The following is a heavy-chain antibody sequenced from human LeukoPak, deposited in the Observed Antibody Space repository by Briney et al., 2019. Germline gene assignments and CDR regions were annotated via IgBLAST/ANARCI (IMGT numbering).Heavy chain of an antibody. D-gene: IGHD3-22*01. Sequence: ASVKVSCKASGYTFTSYGISWVRQAPGEGLEWRGWISADNGNTNYAQKLQGRVTMTTDTSTSTAYMELRSLRSDDTAVYYCARDAPFVDSYASSGYPNFDSWGQGTLVTVSS. CDR3: ARDAPFVDSYASSGYPNFDS. CDR2: ISADNGNT. CDR1: GYTFTSYG. J-gene: IGHJ4*02. V-gene: IGHV1-18*01.